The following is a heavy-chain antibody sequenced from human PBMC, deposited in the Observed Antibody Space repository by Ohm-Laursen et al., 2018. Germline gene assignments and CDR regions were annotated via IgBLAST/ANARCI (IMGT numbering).Heavy chain of an antibody. CDR2: IHYSGST. CDR1: GYSFGFTTW. J-gene: IGHJ4*02. Sequence: SDTLSFTAAVSGYSFGFTTWGPWIRQPPGKGLEGIGYIHYSGSTTYNPSLKSRVTISVDTPKNQFSLKLSSVTAADTAVYYCARVGEQWLDRHFDYWGQGTLVTVSS. CDR3: ARVGEQWLDRHFDY. V-gene: IGHV4-28*03. D-gene: IGHD6-19*01.